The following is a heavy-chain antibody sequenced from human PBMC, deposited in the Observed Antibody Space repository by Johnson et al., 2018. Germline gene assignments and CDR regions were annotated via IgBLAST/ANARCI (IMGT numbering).Heavy chain of an antibody. CDR2: ISYDGSNK. CDR1: GFTFSSYG. J-gene: IGHJ1*01. D-gene: IGHD1-7*01. Sequence: VQLVESGGGVVQPGRSLRLSCAASGFTFSSYGIYWVRQAPGKGLEWVAVISYDGSNKLYAESVKGRFTISRDNSKNTLYLQMNSLRAEDTAVYYCAKEIIGTTQGHWGQGTLVTVSS. CDR3: AKEIIGTTQGH. V-gene: IGHV3-30*18.